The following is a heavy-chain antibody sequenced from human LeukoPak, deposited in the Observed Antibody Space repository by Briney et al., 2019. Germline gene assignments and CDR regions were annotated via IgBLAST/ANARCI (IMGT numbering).Heavy chain of an antibody. CDR1: GCTFTGYY. D-gene: IGHD2-15*01. Sequence: ASVKVSCKASGCTFTGYYMHWVRQAPGQGLEWMGWINPNSGGTNYAQKFQGRVTMTRDTSISTAYMELSRLRSDDTAGYYCARDPCSGGSCLIWFAPWGKGTLFTVSS. CDR2: INPNSGGT. V-gene: IGHV1-2*02. CDR3: ARDPCSGGSCLIWFAP. J-gene: IGHJ5*02.